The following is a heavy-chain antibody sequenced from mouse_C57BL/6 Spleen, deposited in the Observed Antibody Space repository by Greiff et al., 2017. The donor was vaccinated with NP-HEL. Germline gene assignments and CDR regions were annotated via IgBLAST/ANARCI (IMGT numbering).Heavy chain of an antibody. CDR1: GFTFSDYY. Sequence: EVKVVESGGGLVQPGGSLKLSCAASGFTFSDYYMYWVRQTPEKRLEWVAYISNGGGSTYYPDTVKGRFTISRDNAKNTLYLQMSRLKSEDTAMYYCARQGLEYYFDYWCQGTTLTVSS. CDR3: ARQGLEYYFDY. V-gene: IGHV5-12*01. J-gene: IGHJ2*01. CDR2: ISNGGGST. D-gene: IGHD4-1*01.